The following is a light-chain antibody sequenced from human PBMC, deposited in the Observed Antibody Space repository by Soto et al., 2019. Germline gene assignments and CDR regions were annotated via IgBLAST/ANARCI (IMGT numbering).Light chain of an antibody. V-gene: IGKV3-20*01. CDR2: GAS. CDR1: QSVSSSY. CDR3: QQYGSSL. Sequence: EIVLTQSPGTLSLSPGERATLSCRASQSVSSSYLAWYQQKPCQAPRLLIYGASSRATGIPDRFSGSGSGTDFTLTISRLEPEDFAVYYCQQYGSSLFGGGTKVEIK. J-gene: IGKJ4*01.